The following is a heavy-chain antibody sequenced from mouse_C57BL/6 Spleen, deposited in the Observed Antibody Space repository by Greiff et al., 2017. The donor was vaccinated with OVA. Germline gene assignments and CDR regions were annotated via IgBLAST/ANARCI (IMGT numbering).Heavy chain of an antibody. CDR2: IYPGDGDT. CDR1: GYAFSSYW. D-gene: IGHD1-1*01. J-gene: IGHJ3*01. V-gene: IGHV1-80*01. CDR3: ARSAIGYGSSEDSWFAY. Sequence: QVQLQQSGAELVKPGASVKISCKASGYAFSSYWMNWVKQRPGKGLEWIGQIYPGDGDTNYNGKFKGKATLTADKSSSTAYMQLSSLTSEDSAVYFCARSAIGYGSSEDSWFAYWGQGTLVTVSA.